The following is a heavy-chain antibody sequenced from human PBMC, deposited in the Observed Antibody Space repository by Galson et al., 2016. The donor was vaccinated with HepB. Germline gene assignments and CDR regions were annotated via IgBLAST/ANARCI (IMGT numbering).Heavy chain of an antibody. D-gene: IGHD6-19*01. Sequence: LRLSCAASGFAFSSYAINWVRQTPGKGLEWISSIGLSGAPTYYADSVKGRFSISRDNSKNTLYLEMSSLRVDYSAIYYCAKPYTSGWLTSFDHWGQGTLVSVSA. CDR2: IGLSGAPT. V-gene: IGHV3-23*01. J-gene: IGHJ4*02. CDR1: GFAFSSYA. CDR3: AKPYTSGWLTSFDH.